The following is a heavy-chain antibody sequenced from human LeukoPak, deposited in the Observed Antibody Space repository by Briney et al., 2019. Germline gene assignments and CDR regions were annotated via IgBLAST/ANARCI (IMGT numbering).Heavy chain of an antibody. CDR2: ISSSSSYI. Sequence: GGSLRPSCAASGFTFSSYSMNWVRQAPGKGLEWVSSISSSSSYIYYADSVKGRFTISRDNAKNSLYLQMNSLRAEDTAVYYCASGSSSLIDYWGQGTLVTVSS. CDR3: ASGSSSLIDY. D-gene: IGHD6-13*01. J-gene: IGHJ4*02. CDR1: GFTFSSYS. V-gene: IGHV3-21*01.